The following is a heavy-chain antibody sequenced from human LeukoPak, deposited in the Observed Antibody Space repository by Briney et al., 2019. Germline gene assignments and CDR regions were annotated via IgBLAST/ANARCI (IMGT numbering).Heavy chain of an antibody. CDR1: GFTFNNYG. CDR3: AREFIAAASYFDY. Sequence: GGSLRLSGAASGFTFNNYGVYWVRQAPGKGLEWVAFVYYHGNTKYYADSVKGRFTISRDNSKNTLYLQMNSLRAEDTAVYYCAREFIAAASYFDYWGQGTLVTVSS. D-gene: IGHD6-13*01. J-gene: IGHJ4*02. V-gene: IGHV3-33*07. CDR2: VYYHGNTK.